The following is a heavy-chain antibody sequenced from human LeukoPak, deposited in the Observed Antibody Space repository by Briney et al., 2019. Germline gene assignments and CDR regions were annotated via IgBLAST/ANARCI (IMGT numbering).Heavy chain of an antibody. CDR2: ISGSGGST. CDR3: APRITIFGVVIIPPISFDY. D-gene: IGHD3-3*01. V-gene: IGHV3-23*01. CDR1: GFTFNDYY. Sequence: GGSLRLSCEASGFTFNDYYMSWIRQAPGKGLEWVSAISGSGGSTYYADSVKGRFTISRDNSKNTLYLQMNSLRAEDTAVYYCAPRITIFGVVIIPPISFDYGGQGTLVTVSS. J-gene: IGHJ4*02.